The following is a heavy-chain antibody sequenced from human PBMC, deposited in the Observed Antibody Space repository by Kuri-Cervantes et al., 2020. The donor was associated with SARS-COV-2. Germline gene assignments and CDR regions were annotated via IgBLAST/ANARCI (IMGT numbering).Heavy chain of an antibody. J-gene: IGHJ3*02. CDR2: MYNTADT. CDR3: AGADVYYYDSRGLGAFDI. V-gene: IGHV4-59*01. CDR1: GGSISGYY. D-gene: IGHD3-22*01. Sequence: SETLSLTCSVSGGSISGYYWSWLRQPPGKGLEWIAYMYNTADTYSNPSLSSRVTISVDTSKNQFSLKLSSVTAADTAVYYCAGADVYYYDSRGLGAFDIWGQGTMVTVSS.